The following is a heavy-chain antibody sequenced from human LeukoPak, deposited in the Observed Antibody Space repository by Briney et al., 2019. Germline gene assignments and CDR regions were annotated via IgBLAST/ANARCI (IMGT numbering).Heavy chain of an antibody. CDR2: SLYSGST. V-gene: IGHV4-39*07. J-gene: IGHJ5*02. CDR3: ARDPGYSSGWRALP. Sequence: PSETLSLTCTASGGSISSSSYYWGWIRQPPGKGLEWIGSSLYSGSTYYNPSLKSRVTISIDTSKNQFSLKLSSVTAADTAVYYCARDPGYSSGWRALPWGQGTLVTVSS. CDR1: GGSISSSSYY. D-gene: IGHD6-19*01.